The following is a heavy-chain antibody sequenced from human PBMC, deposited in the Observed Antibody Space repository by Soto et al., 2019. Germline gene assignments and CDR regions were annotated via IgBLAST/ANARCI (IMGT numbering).Heavy chain of an antibody. CDR3: TRVHTTGPVIPDY. D-gene: IGHD3-9*01. J-gene: IGHJ4*02. Sequence: EVQLVESGGGLVQPGRSLRLSCTTSGFTFSDYALTWFRQAPGKGLEWVGFIRSKVYGGTTEYAASVKGRFSLSRDDSRSIAYLQMNSLKTEDTAVYYCTRVHTTGPVIPDYWGQGTLVTVSS. V-gene: IGHV3-49*03. CDR2: IRSKVYGGTT. CDR1: GFTFSDYA.